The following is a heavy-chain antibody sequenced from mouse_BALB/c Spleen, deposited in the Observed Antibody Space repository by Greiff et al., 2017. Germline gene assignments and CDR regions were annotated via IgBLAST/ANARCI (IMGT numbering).Heavy chain of an antibody. CDR3: AREGGNYEFAY. CDR2: ISYSGST. Sequence: DVKLQESGPGLVKPSQSLSLTCTVTGYSITSDYAWNWIRQFPGNKLEWMGYISYSGSTSYNPSLKSRISITRDTSKNQFFLQLNSVTTEDTATYYCAREGGNYEFAYWGQGTLVNVSA. D-gene: IGHD2-1*01. CDR1: GYSITSDYA. J-gene: IGHJ3*01. V-gene: IGHV3-2*02.